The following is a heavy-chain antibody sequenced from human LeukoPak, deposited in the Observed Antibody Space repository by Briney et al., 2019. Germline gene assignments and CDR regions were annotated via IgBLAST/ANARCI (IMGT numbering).Heavy chain of an antibody. J-gene: IGHJ5*02. D-gene: IGHD6-13*01. CDR2: IYTSGTT. CDR3: AREDSSSWLLP. V-gene: IGHV4-61*02. Sequence: SETLSLTCTVSGGSISSGSYYWSWIRQPAGKGLEWIGRIYTSGTTNYNPSLKSRVTILVDTSKNQFSLKLSSVTAADTAVYYCAREDSSSWLLPWGQGTLVTVSS. CDR1: GGSISSGSYY.